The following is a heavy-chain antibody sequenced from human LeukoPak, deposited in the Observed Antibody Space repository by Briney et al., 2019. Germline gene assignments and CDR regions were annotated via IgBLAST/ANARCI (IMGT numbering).Heavy chain of an antibody. J-gene: IGHJ4*02. V-gene: IGHV4-34*01. CDR2: INHSGST. D-gene: IGHD4-17*01. CDR1: GGSFSGYY. Sequence: SETLSLTCAVYGGSFSGYYWSWIRQPPGKGLEWIGEINHSGSTNYNPSLKSRVTISVDTSKNQFSLKLSSVTAADTAVHYCAFTVTSLPGFDYWGQGTLVTVSS. CDR3: AFTVTSLPGFDY.